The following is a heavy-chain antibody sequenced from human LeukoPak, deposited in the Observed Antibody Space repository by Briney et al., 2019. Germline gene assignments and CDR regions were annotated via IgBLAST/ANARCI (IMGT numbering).Heavy chain of an antibody. CDR1: GYTFTSYY. CDR2: INPSGGST. Sequence: ASVKVSCKASGYTFTSYYMHWVRQAPGQGLEWMGLINPSGGSTSYAQKFQGRVTMTTDTSTSTAYMELRSLRSDDTAVYYCARDLKWVGDYGVFDYWGQGTLVTVSS. J-gene: IGHJ4*02. CDR3: ARDLKWVGDYGVFDY. D-gene: IGHD4-17*01. V-gene: IGHV1-46*01.